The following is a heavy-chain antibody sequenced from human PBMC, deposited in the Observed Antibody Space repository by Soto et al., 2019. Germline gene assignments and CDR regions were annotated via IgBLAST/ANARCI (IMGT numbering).Heavy chain of an antibody. J-gene: IGHJ4*02. Sequence: GGSLRLSCAASGFTVSSNYMSWVRQAPGKGLEWVSVIYSGGSTYYADSVKGRFTISRDNSKNTLYLQMNSLRAEDTAVYYCARGGRWLPPPRLASDRAWTPERKGAGFDYWGQGTLVTVSS. CDR3: ARGGRWLPPPRLASDRAWTPERKGAGFDY. CDR2: IYSGGST. V-gene: IGHV3-53*01. CDR1: GFTVSSNY. D-gene: IGHD5-12*01.